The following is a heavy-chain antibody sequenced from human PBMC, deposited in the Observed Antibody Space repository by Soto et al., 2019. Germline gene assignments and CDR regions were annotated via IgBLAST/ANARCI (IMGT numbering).Heavy chain of an antibody. D-gene: IGHD6-13*01. CDR1: GFTFSSYA. J-gene: IGHJ4*02. Sequence: GGSLRLSCAASGFTFSSYAMHWVRQAPGKGLEWVAVISYDGSNKYYADSVKGRFTISRDNSKNTLYLQMNSLRAEDTAVYYCARVGIAAAGTVYFDYWGQGTLVTVSS. CDR3: ARVGIAAAGTVYFDY. V-gene: IGHV3-30-3*01. CDR2: ISYDGSNK.